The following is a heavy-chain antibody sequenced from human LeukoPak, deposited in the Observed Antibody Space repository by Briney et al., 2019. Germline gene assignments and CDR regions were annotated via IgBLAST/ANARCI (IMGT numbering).Heavy chain of an antibody. D-gene: IGHD3-16*01. V-gene: IGHV3-21*01. Sequence: GASVKVSCKASGYTFTSYAMHWVRQAPGKGLEWVSSISTSGSNTYYADSVRGRFTISRHNAKNSIYLQLSSLRAGDTAVYYCARDRWGYGMDVWGQGTRVIVSS. CDR2: ISTSGSNT. CDR3: ARDRWGYGMDV. CDR1: GYTFTSYA. J-gene: IGHJ6*02.